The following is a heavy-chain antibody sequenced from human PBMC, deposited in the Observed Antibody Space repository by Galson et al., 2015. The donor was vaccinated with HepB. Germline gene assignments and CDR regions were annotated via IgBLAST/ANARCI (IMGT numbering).Heavy chain of an antibody. D-gene: IGHD3-10*01. J-gene: IGHJ4*02. CDR2: MNPNNGNS. CDR1: GYFFTNFD. Sequence: SVKVSCKASGYFFTNFDINWVRQAAGQGLEWIGWMNPNNGNSGSARNFEGRVTISRDTSKNQVVLTMTDMDPVDTATYYCARMQNTDHLGGYYFDYWGQGALVTVSS. V-gene: IGHV1-8*01. CDR3: ARMQNTDHLGGYYFDY.